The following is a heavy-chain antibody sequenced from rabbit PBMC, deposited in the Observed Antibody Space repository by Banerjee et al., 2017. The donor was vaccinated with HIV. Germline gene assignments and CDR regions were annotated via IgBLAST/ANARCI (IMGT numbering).Heavy chain of an antibody. D-gene: IGHD4-1*01. CDR2: IYSSNGDK. V-gene: IGHV1S43*01. CDR1: GFDLSSYYV. J-gene: IGHJ4*01. CDR3: ARDLAGVIGWNFGL. Sequence: QEQLEESGGGLVKPEGSLKLSCTASGFDLSSYYVMCWVRQAPGKGLEWIACIYSSNGDKWYASWVNGRFTISRSTSLNTVDLKMTSLTAADTATYFCARDLAGVIGWNFGLWGPGTLVTVS.